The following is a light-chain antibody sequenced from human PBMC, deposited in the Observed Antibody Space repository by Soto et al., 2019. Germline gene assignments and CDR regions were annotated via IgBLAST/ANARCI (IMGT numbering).Light chain of an antibody. CDR3: AAWDDSLSVLYV. V-gene: IGLV1-47*01. Sequence: QSVLTQPPSASGTPGQRVTISCSGSSSNIGSNYVYWYQQLPGTAPKLLIYRNNQRPSGVPDRLSGSKSGTSASPAISGLRSEDEADYYCAAWDDSLSVLYVFGTGTKVTVL. CDR2: RNN. CDR1: SSNIGSNY. J-gene: IGLJ1*01.